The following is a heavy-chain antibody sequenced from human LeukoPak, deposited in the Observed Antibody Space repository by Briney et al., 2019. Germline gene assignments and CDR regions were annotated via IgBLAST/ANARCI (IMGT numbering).Heavy chain of an antibody. V-gene: IGHV4-34*01. J-gene: IGHJ3*02. CDR3: ARGRSYVVVPAASPAFDI. CDR2: INHIRST. CDR1: GGSFSGDY. D-gene: IGHD2-2*01. Sequence: PSETLSLTCAVCGGSFSGDYWCWSCHRPRKGLEWSGEINHIRSTNYNPSLKSRVTISVDTSKNQLSLKLSSVTAADTAVYYCARGRSYVVVPAASPAFDIWGQGKMVTVSS.